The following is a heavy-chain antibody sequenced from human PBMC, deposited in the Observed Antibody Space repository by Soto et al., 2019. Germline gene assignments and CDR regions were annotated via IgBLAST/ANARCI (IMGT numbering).Heavy chain of an antibody. CDR2: TYSGGST. J-gene: IGHJ6*02. D-gene: IGHD1-26*01. V-gene: IGHV3-53*01. CDR3: ARKLSGAVQGWAYGMDV. CDR1: GFTVSTFN. Sequence: GGSLRLSCAASGFTVSTFNMIWVRQAPVKGLEWVSVTYSGGSTQYADSVKGRFTVSRDNSKNTLYLQMSSLRDEDTAVYYCARKLSGAVQGWAYGMDVWGRGTTVTVSS.